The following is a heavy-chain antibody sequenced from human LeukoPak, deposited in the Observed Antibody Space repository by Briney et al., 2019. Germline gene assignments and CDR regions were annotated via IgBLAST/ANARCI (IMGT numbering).Heavy chain of an antibody. CDR2: ITTSGGSA. V-gene: IGHV3-23*01. CDR3: AKLGGHPLHNYYVGV. D-gene: IGHD3-16*01. J-gene: IGHJ6*03. Sequence: GGSLRLSCAASGFTFSSYAMSWVRRAPGKGLEWVSGITTSGGSASYADSVKGRFTISRDNSNNTLYLQMNSLRAEDTAVYYCAKLGGHPLHNYYVGVWGKGTTVAVSS. CDR1: GFTFSSYA.